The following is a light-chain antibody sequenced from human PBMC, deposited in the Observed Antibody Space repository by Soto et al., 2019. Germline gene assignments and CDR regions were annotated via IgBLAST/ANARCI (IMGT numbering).Light chain of an antibody. J-gene: IGKJ1*01. CDR2: GAS. CDR1: QSVSSN. V-gene: IGKV3-15*01. CDR3: QQYNDRPGT. Sequence: EIVMTQSQATLSVSPGERATLSCRASQSVSSNLAWFQQKPGQAPRLLIYGASTRATGIPATFSGSGSGTEFTLTISSLQSEDFAVYYCQQYNDRPGTFGQGTKVEIK.